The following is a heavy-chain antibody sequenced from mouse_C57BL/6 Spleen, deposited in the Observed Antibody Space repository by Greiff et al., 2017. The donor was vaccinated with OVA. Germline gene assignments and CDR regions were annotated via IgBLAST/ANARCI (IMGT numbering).Heavy chain of an antibody. CDR1: GYTFTSYW. CDR2: INPSNGGT. V-gene: IGHV1-53*01. CDR3: AINYYGSSYPYWYFDV. J-gene: IGHJ1*03. Sequence: VQLQQPGTELVKPGASVKLSCKASGYTFTSYWMHWVKQRPGQGLEWIGNINPSNGGTNYNDKFKSKATLTVDKSSSTAYMQLSSLTSEDSAVYYCAINYYGSSYPYWYFDVWGTGTTVTVSS. D-gene: IGHD1-1*01.